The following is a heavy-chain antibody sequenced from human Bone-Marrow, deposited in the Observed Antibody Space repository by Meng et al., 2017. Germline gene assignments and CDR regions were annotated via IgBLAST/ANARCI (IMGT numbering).Heavy chain of an antibody. CDR1: GFTVSSNY. CDR3: ARDDVLGQNYYFDY. J-gene: IGHJ4*02. V-gene: IGHV3-66*01. D-gene: IGHD1-26*01. Sequence: GESLKISCAASGFTVSSNYMSWVRQAPGKRLEWVSVIYSGGSTYYADSVKGRFTISRDNSKNTLYLQMNSLRAEDTAVYYCARDDVLGQNYYFDYWGQGTLVTVSS. CDR2: IYSGGST.